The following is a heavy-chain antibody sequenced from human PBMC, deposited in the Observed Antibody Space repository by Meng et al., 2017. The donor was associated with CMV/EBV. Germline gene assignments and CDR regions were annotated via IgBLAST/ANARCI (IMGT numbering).Heavy chain of an antibody. CDR2: INHSGST. D-gene: IGHD3-9*01. J-gene: IGHJ4*02. V-gene: IGHV4-34*01. Sequence: GSLRLPCAVYGGSFSGYYWSWIRQPPGKGLEWIGEINHSGSTNYNPSLKSRVTISVDTSKNQFSLKLSSVTAADTAVYYCARGEGEHFDWLFGYYFDYWGQGTLVTVSS. CDR3: ARGEGEHFDWLFGYYFDY. CDR1: GGSFSGYY.